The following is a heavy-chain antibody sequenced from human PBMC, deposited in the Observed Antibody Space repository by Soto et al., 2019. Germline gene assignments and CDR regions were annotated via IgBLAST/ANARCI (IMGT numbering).Heavy chain of an antibody. Sequence: QVHLVQSGAEVKKPGASVKVSCKASGYTFTSYGITWVRQAPGQGLEWMGWISAHNGNTDYAQKIQGRVIVTRDTSTSTAYKELRSLISDDTAVYYCARGRYGDYWGQGAMVTVSS. CDR1: GYTFTSYG. CDR2: ISAHNGNT. CDR3: ARGRYGDY. V-gene: IGHV1-18*01. J-gene: IGHJ4*02. D-gene: IGHD1-1*01.